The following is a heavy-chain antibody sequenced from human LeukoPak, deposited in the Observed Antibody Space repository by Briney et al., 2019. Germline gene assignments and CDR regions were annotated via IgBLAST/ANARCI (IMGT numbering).Heavy chain of an antibody. CDR1: GFTVSSNY. CDR3: ARVWYSYGRGGYYFDY. CDR2: IYSGGST. J-gene: IGHJ4*02. Sequence: GGSLRLSCAASGFTVSSNYMSWVRQAPGKGLEWVSVIYSGGSTYYADSAKGRFTISRDNSKNTLYLQMNSLRAEDTAVYYCARVWYSYGRGGYYFDYWGQGTLVTVSS. V-gene: IGHV3-53*01. D-gene: IGHD5-18*01.